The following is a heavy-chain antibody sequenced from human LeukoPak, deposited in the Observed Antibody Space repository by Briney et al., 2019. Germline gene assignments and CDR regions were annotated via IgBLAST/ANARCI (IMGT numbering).Heavy chain of an antibody. J-gene: IGHJ3*02. Sequence: SETLSLTCSVSGGPISSSSYYWGWIRQPPGKGLEWIGYIYYSGSTYYNPSLKSRVTISVDTSKNQFSLKLSSVTAADTAVYYCARGEEGAFDIWGQGTMVTVSS. CDR1: GGPISSSSYY. CDR2: IYYSGST. V-gene: IGHV4-39*07. CDR3: ARGEEGAFDI.